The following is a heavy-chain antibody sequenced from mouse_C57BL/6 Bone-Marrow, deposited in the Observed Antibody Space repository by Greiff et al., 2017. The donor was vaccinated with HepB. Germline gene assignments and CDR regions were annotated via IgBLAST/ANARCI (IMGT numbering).Heavy chain of an antibody. CDR1: GYTFTSYG. J-gene: IGHJ4*01. D-gene: IGHD2-10*01. CDR2: IYPRSGNT. CDR3: ARSPYLTMDY. Sequence: VQLVESGAELARPGASVKLSCKASGYTFTSYGISWVKQRTGQGLEWIGEIYPRSGNTYYNEKFKGKATLTADKSSSTAYMELRSLTSEDSAVYFCARSPYLTMDYWGQGTSVTVSS. V-gene: IGHV1-81*01.